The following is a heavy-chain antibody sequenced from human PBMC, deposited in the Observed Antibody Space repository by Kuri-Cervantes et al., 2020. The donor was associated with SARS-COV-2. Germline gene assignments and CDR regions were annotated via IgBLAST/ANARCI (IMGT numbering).Heavy chain of an antibody. CDR3: AKDMHYDSSGFYDAFDI. CDR1: GFTFSSYG. D-gene: IGHD3-22*01. CDR2: IRYDGSNK. Sequence: GESLKISCAASGFTFSSYGMHWVRQAPGKGLEWVAFIRYDGSNKYYADSVKGRFTISRDNSKNTLYLQMNSLRAEDTAVYYCAKDMHYDSSGFYDAFDIWGQGTMVTVSS. J-gene: IGHJ3*02. V-gene: IGHV3-30*02.